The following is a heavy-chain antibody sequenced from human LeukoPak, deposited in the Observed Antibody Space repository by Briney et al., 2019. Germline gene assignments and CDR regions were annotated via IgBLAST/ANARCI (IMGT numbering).Heavy chain of an antibody. CDR2: ISGSGGST. D-gene: IGHD2-8*02. CDR3: AKDLVPEKEYYYYMDV. CDR1: GFTFSSYA. V-gene: IGHV3-23*01. Sequence: GGSPRLSCAASGFTFSSYAMSWVRQAPGKGLEWVSAISGSGGSTYYADSVKGRFTISRDNSKNTLYLQMNSLRAEDTAVYYCAKDLVPEKEYYYYMDVWGKGPRSPSP. J-gene: IGHJ6*03.